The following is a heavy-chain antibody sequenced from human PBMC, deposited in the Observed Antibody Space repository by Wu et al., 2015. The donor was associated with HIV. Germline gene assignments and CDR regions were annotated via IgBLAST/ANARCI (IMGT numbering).Heavy chain of an antibody. Sequence: QVQLVQSGAEVKKPGSSVKVPCKASGGTFSSYAISWVRQAPGQGLEWMEGIIPIFGTANYAQKFQGRVTITTDESTSTAYMELSSLRSEDTAVYYCAGGLFLPGFDPWGQGTLVTVSS. D-gene: IGHD3-10*01. V-gene: IGHV1-69*01. CDR2: IIPIFGTA. CDR3: AGGLFLPGFDP. CDR1: GGTFSSYA. J-gene: IGHJ5*02.